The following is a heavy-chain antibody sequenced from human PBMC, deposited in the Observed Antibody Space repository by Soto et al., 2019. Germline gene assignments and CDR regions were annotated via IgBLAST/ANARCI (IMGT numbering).Heavy chain of an antibody. Sequence: SETLSLTCTVSGGSVSSGSYYWSWIRQPPGKGLEWIGYIYYSGTTNYNSSLKSRVTISVDTSKNQFSLKLSSVTAADTAVYYCAREGVVVVPAGMDVWGQGTTVTVSS. J-gene: IGHJ6*02. D-gene: IGHD2-15*01. V-gene: IGHV4-61*01. CDR1: GGSVSSGSYY. CDR2: IYYSGTT. CDR3: AREGVVVVPAGMDV.